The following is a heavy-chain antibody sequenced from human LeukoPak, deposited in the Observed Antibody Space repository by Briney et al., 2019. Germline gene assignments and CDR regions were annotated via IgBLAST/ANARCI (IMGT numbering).Heavy chain of an antibody. CDR1: GYNFTSSW. D-gene: IGHD1-1*01. Sequence: GESLKISFKGSGYNFTSSWIGWVRQMPGKGLEWMGIIYPGDSDTRYSPSFEGQVTISADKSISTAYLQWSSLNTSDTAMYYCARYTDHYYFDYWGQGTLVTVSS. CDR2: IYPGDSDT. CDR3: ARYTDHYYFDY. J-gene: IGHJ4*02. V-gene: IGHV5-51*01.